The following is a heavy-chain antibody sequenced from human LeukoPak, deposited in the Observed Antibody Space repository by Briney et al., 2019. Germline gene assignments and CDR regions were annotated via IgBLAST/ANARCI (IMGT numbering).Heavy chain of an antibody. J-gene: IGHJ4*02. D-gene: IGHD3-9*01. Sequence: EASVKVSCKASGYTFTGYYMHWVRQAPGQGLEWMGWINPNSGGTNYAQKFQGRVTMTRDTSISTAYMELSRLRSDDTAVYYCARVYYDILTGYPWFDYWGQGTLVTVSS. V-gene: IGHV1-2*02. CDR3: ARVYYDILTGYPWFDY. CDR1: GYTFTGYY. CDR2: INPNSGGT.